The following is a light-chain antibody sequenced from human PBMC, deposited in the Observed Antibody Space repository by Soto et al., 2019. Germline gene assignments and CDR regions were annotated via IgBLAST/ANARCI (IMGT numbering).Light chain of an antibody. J-gene: IGLJ1*01. V-gene: IGLV2-23*01. Sequence: QSVLTQPASVSGSPGQSITLSCTGTTSDVGGYNYVSWYQQHPGKAPKLMIYEGSKRPSGVSNRFSTSKSGNTASLTISGLQAEDEADYYCCSYVDTTTVYVFGTGTKLTVL. CDR3: CSYVDTTTVYV. CDR2: EGS. CDR1: TSDVGGYNY.